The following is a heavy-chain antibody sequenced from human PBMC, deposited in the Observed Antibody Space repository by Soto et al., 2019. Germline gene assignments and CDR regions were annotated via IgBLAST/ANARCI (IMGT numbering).Heavy chain of an antibody. D-gene: IGHD3-22*01. Sequence: QVQLVESGGGVVQPGRSLRLSCAASGVTFSSYGMHWGRKAPGKGLEWVAVISYDGSNKYYADSVKGRFTIYRDNSKNPLYLQMYSQRAEDTAVYYCAKERVNSYYYDCSGYYYFDLWGQGTLVTVS. CDR3: AKERVNSYYYDCSGYYYFDL. CDR2: ISYDGSNK. J-gene: IGHJ4*02. CDR1: GVTFSSYG. V-gene: IGHV3-30*18.